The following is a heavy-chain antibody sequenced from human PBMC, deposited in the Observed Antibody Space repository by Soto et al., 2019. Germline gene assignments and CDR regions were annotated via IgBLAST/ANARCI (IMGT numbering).Heavy chain of an antibody. CDR1: GFTFSTYW. CDR2: IQQDGSEK. CDR3: ARDRGWNIVVVPASFDF. J-gene: IGHJ4*02. V-gene: IGHV3-7*01. Sequence: GGSLRLSCAVSGFTFSTYWMSWVRQTPGKGLEWVANIQQDGSEKYYVDSVKGRFTISRDNAKNSLFLQMNSLIVEDTAVYYCARDRGWNIVVVPASFDFWGQGALVTVSS. D-gene: IGHD2-2*01.